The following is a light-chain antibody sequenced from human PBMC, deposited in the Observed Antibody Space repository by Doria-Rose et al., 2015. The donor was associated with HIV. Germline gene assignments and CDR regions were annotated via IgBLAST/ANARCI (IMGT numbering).Light chain of an antibody. J-gene: IGKJ1*01. V-gene: IGKV3-20*01. CDR1: QSFSSTY. CDR3: HQYGTSWT. CDR2: DGS. Sequence: EIVMTQSPGTLSLSPGERATLSCRASQSFSSTYLAWYQQKPGQAPSLLIYDGSTRATGIPDKFSASGSGTDFTLTINRLEPKDFALYYCHQYGTSWTFGRGTKVEI.